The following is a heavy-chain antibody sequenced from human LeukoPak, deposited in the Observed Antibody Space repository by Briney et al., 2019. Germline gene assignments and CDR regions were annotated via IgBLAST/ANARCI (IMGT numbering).Heavy chain of an antibody. CDR3: ARGATASYSFDY. Sequence: SETLSLTCAVSGYSISSGYYWGWIRQPPGKALEWIGNIYHNGNTYYNPSLKSRVTISVDTSKNQFSLKLSSVTAADTAVYYCARGATASYSFDYWGQGTLVTVSS. V-gene: IGHV4-38-2*01. CDR2: IYHNGNT. D-gene: IGHD1-26*01. CDR1: GYSISSGYY. J-gene: IGHJ4*02.